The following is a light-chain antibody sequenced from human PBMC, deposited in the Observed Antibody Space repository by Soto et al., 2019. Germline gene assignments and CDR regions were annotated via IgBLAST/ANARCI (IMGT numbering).Light chain of an antibody. CDR1: QSLSRN. Sequence: EILMTQSPATLSVSPGERATLSCRASQSLSRNLAWYQQKPGQAPRLLIYGASNRASGVPARFSGSRSGTDLTVTVSSLQSEDFALYYLQHYDDSRPAFTFGPGTK. J-gene: IGKJ3*01. CDR3: QHYDDSRPAFT. CDR2: GAS. V-gene: IGKV3-15*01.